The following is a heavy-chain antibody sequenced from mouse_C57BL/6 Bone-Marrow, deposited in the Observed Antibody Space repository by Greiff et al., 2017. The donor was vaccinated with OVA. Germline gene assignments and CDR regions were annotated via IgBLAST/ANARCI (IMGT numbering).Heavy chain of an antibody. J-gene: IGHJ4*01. CDR2: ISSGGSYT. D-gene: IGHD1-1*01. V-gene: IGHV5-6*02. Sequence: EVKLVESGGDLVKPGGSLKLSCAASGFTFRSYGMSWVRQTPDKRLEWVATISSGGSYTYYPDSVKGRFTISRDNAKNTLYLQMSSLKSEDTAMYYCARQPYYGSGGYAMDYWGQGTSVTVSS. CDR1: GFTFRSYG. CDR3: ARQPYYGSGGYAMDY.